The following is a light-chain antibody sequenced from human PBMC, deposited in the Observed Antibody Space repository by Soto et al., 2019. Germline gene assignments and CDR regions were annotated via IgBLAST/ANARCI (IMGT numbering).Light chain of an antibody. CDR1: QSPSSSY. Sequence: EFVLTQSPGTLSLSPGERATLSCRASQSPSSSYFAWYQQKPGQAPRLLIYGVSSRATGIPDRFSGSGSGTDFTLTISRLEPEDVAVYFCQHYCTSPLTFGQGTKVEIK. V-gene: IGKV3-20*01. J-gene: IGKJ1*01. CDR3: QHYCTSPLT. CDR2: GVS.